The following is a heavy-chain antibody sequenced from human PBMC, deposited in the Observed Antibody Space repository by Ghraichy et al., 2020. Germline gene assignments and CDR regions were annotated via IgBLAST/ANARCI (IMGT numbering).Heavy chain of an antibody. CDR2: ISSSSSTI. CDR3: ARDRPRYSSGYYGVDY. D-gene: IGHD3-22*01. V-gene: IGHV3-48*02. CDR1: GFTFSSYS. Sequence: GGSLRLSCAASGFTFSSYSMNWVRQAPGKGLEWVSYISSSSSTIYYADSVKGRFTISRDNAKNSLYLQMNSLRDEDTAVYYCARDRPRYSSGYYGVDYWGQGTLVTVSS. J-gene: IGHJ4*02.